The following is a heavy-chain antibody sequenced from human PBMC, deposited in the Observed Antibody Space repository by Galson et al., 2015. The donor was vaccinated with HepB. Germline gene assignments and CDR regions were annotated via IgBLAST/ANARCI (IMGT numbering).Heavy chain of an antibody. D-gene: IGHD2-2*02. J-gene: IGHJ4*02. CDR1: GFTFSSYA. CDR2: ISYDGSNK. CDR3: ARDSIVVVPAAIPDY. V-gene: IGHV3-30-3*01. Sequence: SLRLSCAASGFTFSSYAMHWVRQAPGKGLEWVAVISYDGSNKYYADSVKGRFTISRDNSKNTLYLQMNSLRAEDTAVYYCARDSIVVVPAAIPDYWGQGTLVTVSS.